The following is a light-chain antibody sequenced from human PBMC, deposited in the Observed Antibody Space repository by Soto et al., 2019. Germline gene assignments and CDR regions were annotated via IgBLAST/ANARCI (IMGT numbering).Light chain of an antibody. CDR1: QGLVHSDGNTH. Sequence: DIVMTQTPLSSPVTLGQPASISCRSSQGLVHSDGNTHLSWLHQRPGQTPRLLISKISNRFSGVTIKLSGSVAGTHFTLKISRVEANIVGFYYSMQSTHRKTFGQGPKVEIK. CDR3: MQSTHRKT. V-gene: IGKV2-24*01. J-gene: IGKJ2*01. CDR2: KIS.